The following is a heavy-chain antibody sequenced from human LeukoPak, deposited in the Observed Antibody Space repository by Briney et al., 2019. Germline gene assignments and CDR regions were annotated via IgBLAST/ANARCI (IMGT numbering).Heavy chain of an antibody. V-gene: IGHV4-39*02. J-gene: IGHJ6*03. CDR1: GGSISSSSYY. CDR2: IYYSGST. D-gene: IGHD1-20*01. Sequence: SETLSLTCTVSGGSISSSSYYWGWIRQPPGKGLEWIGSIYYSGSTYHNPSLKSRVTISVDTSKNQFSLKLSSVTAADTAVYYCARDNWNSYYMDVWGKGTTVTVSS. CDR3: ARDNWNSYYMDV.